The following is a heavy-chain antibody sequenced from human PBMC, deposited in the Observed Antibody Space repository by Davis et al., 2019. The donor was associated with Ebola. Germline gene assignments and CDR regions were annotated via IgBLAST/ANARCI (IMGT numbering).Heavy chain of an antibody. V-gene: IGHV4-61*08. CDR2: IYYSGST. J-gene: IGHJ4*02. CDR3: ARLSYSGYDYDY. CDR1: GGSISSGGYY. D-gene: IGHD5-12*01. Sequence: SETLSLTCTVSGGSISSGGYYWSWIRQPPGKGLEWIGYIYYSGSTNYNPSLKSRVTMSVETSKNQFSLKLTSVTAADTAVYYCARLSYSGYDYDYWGQGTLVTVSS.